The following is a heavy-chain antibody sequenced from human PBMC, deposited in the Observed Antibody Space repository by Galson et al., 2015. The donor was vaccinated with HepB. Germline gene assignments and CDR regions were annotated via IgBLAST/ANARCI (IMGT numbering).Heavy chain of an antibody. CDR2: FIPHLDRA. Sequence: SVKVSCKASGSGFNSFTFSWVRQAPGQGLEWMGEFIPHLDRAKYPQQFQGRVTIPADKSAATVFMDLRSLRSDDTAKYYCARGRVEEVVIIPGAVNHPRISYGLDVWGQGTTVTVSS. CDR1: GSGFNSFT. J-gene: IGHJ6*02. D-gene: IGHD2-2*01. CDR3: ARGRVEEVVIIPGAVNHPRISYGLDV. V-gene: IGHV1-69*10.